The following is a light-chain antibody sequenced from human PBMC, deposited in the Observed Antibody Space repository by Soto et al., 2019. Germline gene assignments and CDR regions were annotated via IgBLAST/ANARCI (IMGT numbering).Light chain of an antibody. J-gene: IGLJ3*02. CDR1: SSNIGSTF. CDR2: RTN. Sequence: QSVLTQPPSASGTPGQRVTISCSESSSNIGSTFLYWYQHLPGTAPKLLIYRTNQRPSGVPERFSASKSGASASLAISGLRSEDEADYYCAAWDDSLSVWVFGGGTKLTVL. CDR3: AAWDDSLSVWV. V-gene: IGLV1-47*01.